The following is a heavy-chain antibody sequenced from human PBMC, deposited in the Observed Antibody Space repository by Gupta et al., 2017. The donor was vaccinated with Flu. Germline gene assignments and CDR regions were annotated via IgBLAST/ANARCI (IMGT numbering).Heavy chain of an antibody. CDR1: GGSISSYY. CDR3: ARGLGYYDSSGYYPSNWFDP. Sequence: QVQLQESGPGLVKPSETLSLTCTVSGGSISSYYWSWIRQPPGKGLEWIGYIYYSVSTNYNPSLKSRVTISVDTSKNQFSLKLSSVTAADTAVYYCARGLGYYDSSGYYPSNWFDPWGQGTLVTVSS. V-gene: IGHV4-59*01. J-gene: IGHJ5*02. D-gene: IGHD3-22*01. CDR2: IYYSVST.